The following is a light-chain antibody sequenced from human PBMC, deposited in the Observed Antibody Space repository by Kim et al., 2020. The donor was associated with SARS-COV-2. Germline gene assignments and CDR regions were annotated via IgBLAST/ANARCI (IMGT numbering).Light chain of an antibody. J-gene: IGLJ2*01. CDR2: YDS. CDR3: QVWDSSIDHKGVV. Sequence: SYELTQPPSVSVAPGKTARITCGGNNIGSKSVHWYQQKPGQAPVLVIYYDSDRPSGIPERFSGSNSGNTATLTISRVEAGDEADYYCQVWDSSIDHKGVV. CDR1: NIGSKS. V-gene: IGLV3-21*04.